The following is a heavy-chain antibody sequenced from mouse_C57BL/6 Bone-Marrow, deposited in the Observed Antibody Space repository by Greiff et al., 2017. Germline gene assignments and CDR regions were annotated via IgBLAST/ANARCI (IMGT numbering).Heavy chain of an antibody. CDR3: LLRRFDY. CDR2: INPYNGGT. D-gene: IGHD1-2*01. CDR1: GYTFTDYY. V-gene: IGHV1-19*01. J-gene: IGHJ2*01. Sequence: EVKLEESGPVLVKPGASVKMSCKASGYTFTDYYMNWVKQSHGKSLEWIGVINPYNGGTSYNQKFKGKATLTVDKSSSTAYMELNSLTSEDSAVYYCLLRRFDYWGQGTTLTVSS.